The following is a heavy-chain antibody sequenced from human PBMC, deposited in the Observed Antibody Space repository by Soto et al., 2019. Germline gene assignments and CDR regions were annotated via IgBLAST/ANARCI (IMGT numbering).Heavy chain of an antibody. CDR2: IKQDGSEK. CDR1: GFSFSASW. D-gene: IGHD5-12*01. CDR3: AREYSGSLDDAFDI. Sequence: PGGSLRLSCATSGFSFSASWMAWVRQAPGKGLEWVADIKQDGSEKNYVDSVKGRFTISRDNAKNSLYLQMNSLRAEDTALYHCAREYSGSLDDAFDIWGQGTMVTVSS. J-gene: IGHJ3*02. V-gene: IGHV3-7*03.